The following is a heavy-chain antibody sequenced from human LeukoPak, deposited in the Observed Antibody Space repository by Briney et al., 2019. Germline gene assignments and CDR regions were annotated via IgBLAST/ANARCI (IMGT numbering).Heavy chain of an antibody. CDR3: ARGPGYSGYVVHFDY. CDR1: GATFSSYA. Sequence: ASVKVSCKASGATFSSYAISWVRQAPGQGLEWMGGIIPIFGTANYAQKFQGRVTITADESTSTAYMELSSLRSEDTAVYYCARGPGYSGYVVHFDYWGQGTLVTVSS. D-gene: IGHD5-12*01. V-gene: IGHV1-69*13. J-gene: IGHJ4*02. CDR2: IIPIFGTA.